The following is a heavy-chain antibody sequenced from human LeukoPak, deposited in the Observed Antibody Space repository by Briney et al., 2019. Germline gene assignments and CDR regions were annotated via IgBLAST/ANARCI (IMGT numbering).Heavy chain of an antibody. D-gene: IGHD4-23*01. CDR1: GYSSTSYW. CDR3: GRHLYGGNSAIDY. Sequence: GESLKISCKGSGYSSTSYWIGWVRQMPGKGLEWMGIMYPGDSDTRYSPSFQGQVTISVDKSISTAYLQWSSLKASDTAMYYCGRHLYGGNSAIDYWGQGTLVTVSS. CDR2: MYPGDSDT. J-gene: IGHJ4*02. V-gene: IGHV5-51*01.